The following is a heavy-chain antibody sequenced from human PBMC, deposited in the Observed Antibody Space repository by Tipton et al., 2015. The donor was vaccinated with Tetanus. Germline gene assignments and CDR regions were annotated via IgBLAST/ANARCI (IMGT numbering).Heavy chain of an antibody. V-gene: IGHV1-18*01. D-gene: IGHD3-3*01. Sequence: QLVQSGDEVKRPGASVKVSCKASGYTFTKYGITWVRQAPGQGLEWLGWITPNNGNTKYGQKVQGRVTMTTDTSTGTAYMELRSLRSDDTALYYCARETYSNYEAKYGLDVWGQGTKVTVSS. CDR1: GYTFTKYG. J-gene: IGHJ6*02. CDR3: ARETYSNYEAKYGLDV. CDR2: ITPNNGNT.